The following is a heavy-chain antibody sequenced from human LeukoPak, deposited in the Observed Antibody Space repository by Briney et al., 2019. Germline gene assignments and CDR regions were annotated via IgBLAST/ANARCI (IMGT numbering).Heavy chain of an antibody. CDR2: INPSGGST. V-gene: IGHV1-46*01. D-gene: IGHD6-13*01. CDR1: GYDFIGYY. Sequence: ASVKVSCKASGYDFIGYYMHWVRQAPGQGLEWMGIINPSGGSTSYAQKFQGRVTMTRDMSTSTVYMELSSLRSEDTAVYYCARDRFSGYSSSWIFDYWGQGTLVTVSS. CDR3: ARDRFSGYSSSWIFDY. J-gene: IGHJ4*02.